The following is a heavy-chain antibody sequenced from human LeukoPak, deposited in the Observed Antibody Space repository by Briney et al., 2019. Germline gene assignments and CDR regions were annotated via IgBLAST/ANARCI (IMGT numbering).Heavy chain of an antibody. CDR1: GYSFSSYW. CDR2: IYPDDSDT. CDR3: ARRARDGYNIYYYGMDV. D-gene: IGHD5-24*01. V-gene: IGHV5-51*01. J-gene: IGHJ6*02. Sequence: GESLKISCKGSGYSFSSYWIGWVRQMPGKGLEWMGIIYPDDSDTRYSPSFQGQVTISADKSISTAYLQWSSLKASDTAMYYCARRARDGYNIYYYGMDVWGQGTTVTVSS.